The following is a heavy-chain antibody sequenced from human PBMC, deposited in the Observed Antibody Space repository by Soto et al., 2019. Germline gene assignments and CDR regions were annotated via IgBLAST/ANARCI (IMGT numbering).Heavy chain of an antibody. J-gene: IGHJ4*02. D-gene: IGHD2-8*02. CDR1: GYTFSNYA. CDR3: ARDRVYTGGSDADY. CDR2: INTGSGYT. V-gene: IGHV1-18*01. Sequence: QVHLVQSGAEVKKPGSSVRVSCKTSGYTFSNYAISWVRQAPGQGLEWMGWINTGSGYTNYAHERVTMTKDASTYTAYLEVTSLRSDDTAIYYCARDRVYTGGSDADYWGQGTLVTVSS.